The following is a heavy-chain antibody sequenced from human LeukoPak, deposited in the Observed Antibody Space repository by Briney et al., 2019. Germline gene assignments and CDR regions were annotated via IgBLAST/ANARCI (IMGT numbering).Heavy chain of an antibody. D-gene: IGHD6-13*01. V-gene: IGHV5-51*01. CDR3: TRHFGDHIAASGTFDY. Sequence: GESLKISCKGSGYNIPTYWIGWVRQMPGKRLEWMGIIYPGDSDTIYSPSFQGQVTISADKSISTAYLQWSSLKASDTAIYYCTRHFGDHIAASGTFDYWGQGTLVTVSS. CDR1: GYNIPTYW. J-gene: IGHJ4*02. CDR2: IYPGDSDT.